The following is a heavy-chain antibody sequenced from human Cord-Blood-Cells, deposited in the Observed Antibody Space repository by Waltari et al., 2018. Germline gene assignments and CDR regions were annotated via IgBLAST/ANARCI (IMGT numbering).Heavy chain of an antibody. J-gene: IGHJ3*02. Sequence: QVQLQESGPGLVKPSETLSLTCTVSGGSVSSGSYYWSWIRQPPGKGLEWIGYIYYSGSANYNPSLKSRVTIAVDTSKNQFSLKLSSVTAADTAVYYCATLVGGNYYDSSGYGDAFDIWGQGTMVTVSS. D-gene: IGHD3-22*01. CDR1: GGSVSSGSYY. CDR2: IYYSGSA. V-gene: IGHV4-61*01. CDR3: ATLVGGNYYDSSGYGDAFDI.